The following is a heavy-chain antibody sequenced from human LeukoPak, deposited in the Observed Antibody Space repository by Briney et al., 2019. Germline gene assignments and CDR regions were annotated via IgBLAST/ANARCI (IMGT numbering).Heavy chain of an antibody. D-gene: IGHD6-19*01. CDR1: GGTFSSYA. V-gene: IGHV1-69*13. J-gene: IGHJ4*02. CDR2: IIPIFGTA. Sequence: ASVKVPCKASGGTFSSYAISWVRQAPGQGLEWMGGIIPIFGTANYAQKFQGRVTITADESTSTAYMELSSLRSEDTAVYYCAKLSSGHIYYFDYWGQGTLVTVSS. CDR3: AKLSSGHIYYFDY.